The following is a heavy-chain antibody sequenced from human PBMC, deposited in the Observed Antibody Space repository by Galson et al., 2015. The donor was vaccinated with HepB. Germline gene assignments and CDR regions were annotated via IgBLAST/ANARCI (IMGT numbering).Heavy chain of an antibody. Sequence: SLRLSCAASGFTFSSCGMSWVRQAPGKGLEWVSAITISGTTTYYADSVKGRFTISRDNSKSTLSLQMNSLRAEDTAVYYCAKGFMEVGSTTAPDYWGQGTLVTVSS. D-gene: IGHD1-26*01. J-gene: IGHJ4*02. CDR1: GFTFSSCG. V-gene: IGHV3-23*01. CDR2: ITISGTTT. CDR3: AKGFMEVGSTTAPDY.